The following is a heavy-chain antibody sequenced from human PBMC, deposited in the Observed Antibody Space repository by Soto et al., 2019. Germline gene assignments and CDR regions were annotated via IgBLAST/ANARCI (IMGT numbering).Heavy chain of an antibody. CDR2: IYHSGST. Sequence: SETLSLTCAVSGGSISSGGYSWSWIRQPPGKGLEWIGYIYHSGSTYYNPSLKSRVTISVDRSKNQFSLKLSSVTAADTAVYYCARGGTMIVGTFDYWGQGTLVTVSS. D-gene: IGHD3-22*01. CDR3: ARGGTMIVGTFDY. V-gene: IGHV4-30-2*01. CDR1: GGSISSGGYS. J-gene: IGHJ4*02.